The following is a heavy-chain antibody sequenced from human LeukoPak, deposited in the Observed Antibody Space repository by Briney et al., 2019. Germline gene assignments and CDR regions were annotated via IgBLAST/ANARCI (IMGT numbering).Heavy chain of an antibody. CDR1: GYSFTNNG. J-gene: IGHJ4*02. Sequence: ASVKVSCKASGYSFTNNGISWVRQAPGQGLEWMGIINPSGGSTSYAQKFQGRVTMTRDTSTSTVYMELSSLRSGDTAVYYCAREDSLDYWGQGTLVTVSS. V-gene: IGHV1-46*01. CDR2: INPSGGST. CDR3: AREDSLDY.